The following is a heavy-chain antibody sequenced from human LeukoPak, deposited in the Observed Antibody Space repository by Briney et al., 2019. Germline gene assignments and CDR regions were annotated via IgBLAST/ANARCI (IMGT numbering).Heavy chain of an antibody. J-gene: IGHJ4*02. D-gene: IGHD4/OR15-4a*01. CDR3: ARDLPVSGAYHNFDS. CDR2: IYSGSDYI. CDR1: GFTFSSDR. V-gene: IGHV3-21*01. Sequence: GGSLRLSGVASGFTFSSDRMNWVRQAPGKGLEWVSTIYSGSDYIYYADSVKGRFTISRDNAKNSLYLQMNSLRAEDTAIYYCARDLPVSGAYHNFDSWGQGTLVTASS.